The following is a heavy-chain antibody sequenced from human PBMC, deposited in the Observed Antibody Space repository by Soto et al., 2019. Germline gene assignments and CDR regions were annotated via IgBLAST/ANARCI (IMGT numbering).Heavy chain of an antibody. D-gene: IGHD3-10*01. V-gene: IGHV3-21*01. Sequence: PGGSLRLSCAASGFTFSSYSMNWVRQAPGKGLEWVSSISSSSSYIYYADSVKGRFTISRDNAKNSLYLQMNSLRAEDTAVYYCARWGMGTRFGELSYGMDVWGPGTKVTVSS. CDR2: ISSSSSYI. J-gene: IGHJ6*02. CDR1: GFTFSSYS. CDR3: ARWGMGTRFGELSYGMDV.